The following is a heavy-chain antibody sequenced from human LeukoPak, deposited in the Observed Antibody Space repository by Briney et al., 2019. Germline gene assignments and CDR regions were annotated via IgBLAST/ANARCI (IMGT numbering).Heavy chain of an antibody. D-gene: IGHD3-3*01. J-gene: IGHJ4*02. CDR3: ASHLEGITIFGVVSYYFDY. CDR1: GFTFSAYE. Sequence: GSLRLSCAASGFTFSAYEMNWVRQPPGKGLEWIGSIYYSGSTYYNPSLKSRVTISVDTSKNQFSLKLSSVTAADTAVYYCASHLEGITIFGVVSYYFDYWGQGTLVTVSS. CDR2: IYYSGST. V-gene: IGHV4-39*01.